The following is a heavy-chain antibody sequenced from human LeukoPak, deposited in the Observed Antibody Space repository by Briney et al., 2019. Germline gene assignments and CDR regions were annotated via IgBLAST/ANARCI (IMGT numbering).Heavy chain of an antibody. J-gene: IGHJ4*02. D-gene: IGHD6-13*01. Sequence: PGGSLRLSCAASGFTFSSYAMSWVRQAPGKGLEWVSAISGSGDSTYYGDSVKGRFTISRDNSKNTLYLQMNSPRAEDTAVYYCAKTRPLDSSSWSHGDYWGQGTLVIVSS. V-gene: IGHV3-23*01. CDR1: GFTFSSYA. CDR2: ISGSGDST. CDR3: AKTRPLDSSSWSHGDY.